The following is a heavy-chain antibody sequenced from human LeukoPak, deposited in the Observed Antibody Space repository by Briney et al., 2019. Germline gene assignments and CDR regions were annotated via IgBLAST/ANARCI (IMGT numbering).Heavy chain of an antibody. CDR3: ARVYYSCQYCFDC. CDR1: GDSISRSNW. D-gene: IGHD2/OR15-2a*01. J-gene: IGHJ4*02. CDR2: IYHTGSA. V-gene: IGHV4-4*02. Sequence: SETLSFTCDVSGDSISRSNWWSWVRRPPGKGLEWIGEIYHTGSANYNPSLKSRVTMSVDKSTKQFSLNLRSVTAADTAVYYCARVYYSCQYCFDCWGRGILVTVSS.